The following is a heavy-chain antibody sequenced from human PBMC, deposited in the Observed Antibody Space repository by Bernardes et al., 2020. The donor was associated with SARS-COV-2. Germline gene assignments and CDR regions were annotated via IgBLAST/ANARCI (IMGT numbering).Heavy chain of an antibody. J-gene: IGHJ2*01. D-gene: IGHD2-15*01. V-gene: IGHV4-34*01. CDR2: INDSGST. CDR3: ARGSAAVVSHFMLLFANWYFDL. Sequence: WETLSLTCAVYSGSFSGYYWSWIRQPPGKGLEWIGEINDSGSTKYNPALKSRVTISVDPSKNQFSLKLNSVTAADTAVYYCARGSAAVVSHFMLLFANWYFDLWGRGTLVTVSS. CDR1: SGSFSGYY.